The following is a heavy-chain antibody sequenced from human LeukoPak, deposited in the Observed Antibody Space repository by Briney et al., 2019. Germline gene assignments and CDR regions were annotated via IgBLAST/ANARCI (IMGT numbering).Heavy chain of an antibody. V-gene: IGHV3-11*04. D-gene: IGHD4-23*01. Sequence: PGGSLRLSCAASGFTFSDYNMNWVRQAPGKGLEWVSYITNGGSTIHHADSVKGRFTISRDNAKNSLDLQMNSLRVDDTAVYYCVRDRGYSTFDYWGQGTLVIVS. CDR3: VRDRGYSTFDY. CDR1: GFTFSDYN. J-gene: IGHJ4*02. CDR2: ITNGGSTI.